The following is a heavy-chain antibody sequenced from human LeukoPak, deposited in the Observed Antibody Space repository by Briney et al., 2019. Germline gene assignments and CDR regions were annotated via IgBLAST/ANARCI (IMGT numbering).Heavy chain of an antibody. D-gene: IGHD3-10*01. CDR2: MSSVT. CDR3: VKAFFSGSGGNHKHFDS. CDR1: GFTFSNFA. V-gene: IGHV3-23*01. J-gene: IGHJ4*02. Sequence: GGSLRLSCAASGFTFSNFAMSWVRQAPGKGLEWVSAMSSVTYYADSVKGRFTISRDDSKSTLFLQMNSLRAEDTAVYYCVKAFFSGSGGNHKHFDSWGQGTLVTVSS.